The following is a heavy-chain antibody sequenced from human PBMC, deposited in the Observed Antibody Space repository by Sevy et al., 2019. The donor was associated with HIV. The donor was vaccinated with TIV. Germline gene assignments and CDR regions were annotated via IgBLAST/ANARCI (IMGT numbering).Heavy chain of an antibody. D-gene: IGHD2-2*01. J-gene: IGHJ3*02. Sequence: LLQLRRPCLTCAVYGGSFSGYYWSWFRQPPGKGLEWIGEINHSGSTNYNPSLKSRVTISIGTSKNQFSLKLSSVTAADTAVYYCARHCSSTSCSHSFDIWGQGTMVTVSS. V-gene: IGHV4-34*01. CDR2: INHSGST. CDR1: GGSFSGYY. CDR3: ARHCSSTSCSHSFDI.